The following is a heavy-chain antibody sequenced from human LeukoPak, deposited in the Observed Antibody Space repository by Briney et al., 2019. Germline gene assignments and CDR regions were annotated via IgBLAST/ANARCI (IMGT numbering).Heavy chain of an antibody. CDR3: ARPFYYDILTGYYNWFDP. D-gene: IGHD3-9*01. CDR2: IYYSGST. Sequence: PSETLSLTCTVSGGSISSSSYYWGWIRQPPGKGLEWVGSIYYSGSTYYNPSLKSRVTISVDTSKNQFSLKLSSVTAADTAVYYCARPFYYDILTGYYNWFDPWGQGTLVTVSS. J-gene: IGHJ5*02. CDR1: GGSISSSSYY. V-gene: IGHV4-39*01.